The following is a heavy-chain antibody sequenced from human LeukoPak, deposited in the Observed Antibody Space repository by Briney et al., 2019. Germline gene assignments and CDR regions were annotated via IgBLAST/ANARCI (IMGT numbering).Heavy chain of an antibody. CDR2: IYYSGST. Sequence: SETLSLTCTVSGGSISSSSYYWGWIRQPPGKGLEWIGSIYYSGSTYYNPPLKSRVTISVDTSKNQFSLKLSSVTAADTAVYYCARAFRDGNTQGDYWGQGTLVTVSS. CDR3: ARAFRDGNTQGDY. J-gene: IGHJ4*02. CDR1: GGSISSSSYY. D-gene: IGHD5-24*01. V-gene: IGHV4-39*07.